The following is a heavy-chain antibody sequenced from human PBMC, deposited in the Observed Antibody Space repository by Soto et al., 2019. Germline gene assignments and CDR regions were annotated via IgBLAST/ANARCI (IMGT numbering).Heavy chain of an antibody. CDR1: GFTFSSYA. D-gene: IGHD2-2*01. CDR2: ISGSGGST. V-gene: IGHV3-23*01. CDR3: AKGDYCISTRPHKHLLLLLLSCGMDV. Sequence: PGGSLRLSCAASGFTFSSYAMSWVRQAPGKGLEWVSAISGSGGSTYYADSVKGRFTISRDNSKNTLYLQMNSLRAEDTAVYYCAKGDYCISTRPHKHLLLLLLSCGMDVWGQGTTVTVSS. J-gene: IGHJ6*02.